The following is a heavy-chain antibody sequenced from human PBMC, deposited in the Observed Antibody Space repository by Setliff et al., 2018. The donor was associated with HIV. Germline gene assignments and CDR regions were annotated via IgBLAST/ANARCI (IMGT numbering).Heavy chain of an antibody. CDR3: ARGRGSSSSWPIDY. D-gene: IGHD6-13*01. CDR1: GGSFSGYD. Sequence: PSETLSLTCAVYGGSFSGYDWSWIRQPPGKGLEWIGYIYYSGSTYYSPSLESRVTISIDTSKNQFSLKLSSVTAADTAVYFCARGRGSSSSWPIDYWGQGTLVTVSS. J-gene: IGHJ4*02. CDR2: IYYSGST. V-gene: IGHV4-34*09.